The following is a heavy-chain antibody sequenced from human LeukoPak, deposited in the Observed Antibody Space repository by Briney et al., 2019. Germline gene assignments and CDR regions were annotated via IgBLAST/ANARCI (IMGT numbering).Heavy chain of an antibody. CDR3: ARDPSGSGWRNFDY. CDR2: IYHSGST. V-gene: IGHV4-4*02. D-gene: IGHD6-19*01. CDR1: GGXISSSNC. J-gene: IGHJ4*02. Sequence: SETLSLTCAVSGGXISSSNCWSWVRQPPGKGLEWIGEIYHSGSTNYNPSLKSRVTISVDKSKNQFSLKLSSVTAADTAVYYCARDPSGSGWRNFDYWGQGTLVTVSS.